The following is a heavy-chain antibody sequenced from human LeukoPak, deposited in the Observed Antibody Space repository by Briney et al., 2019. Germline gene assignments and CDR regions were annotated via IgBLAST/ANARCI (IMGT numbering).Heavy chain of an antibody. J-gene: IGHJ4*02. CDR3: AREEDTAALDY. D-gene: IGHD5-18*01. CDR2: IYYSGST. CDR1: GGSISSSSYY. Sequence: SETLSLTCTVSGGSISSSSYYWGWIRQPPGKGLEWIGSIYYSGSTYYNPSLKSRVTISVDTSKNQFSLKLSSVTAADTAVYYYAREEDTAALDYWGQGTLVTVPS. V-gene: IGHV4-39*07.